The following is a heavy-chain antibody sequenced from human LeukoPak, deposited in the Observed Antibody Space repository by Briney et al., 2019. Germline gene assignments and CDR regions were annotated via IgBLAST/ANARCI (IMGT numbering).Heavy chain of an antibody. D-gene: IGHD3-10*01. V-gene: IGHV4-38-2*02. CDR3: ARGEYYGSGSYLIFDY. Sequence: SETLSLTCTVSGASMTTYYWSWIRQPPGKGLEWIGSIYHSGSTYYNPSLKSRVTISVDTSKNQFSLKLSSVTAADTAVYYCARGEYYGSGSYLIFDYWGQGTLVTVSS. CDR2: IYHSGST. J-gene: IGHJ4*02. CDR1: GASMTTYY.